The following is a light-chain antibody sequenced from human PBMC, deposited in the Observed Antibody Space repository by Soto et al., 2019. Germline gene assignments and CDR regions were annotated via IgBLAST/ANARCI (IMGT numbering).Light chain of an antibody. CDR1: SSNIGGNA. V-gene: IGLV1-44*01. Sequence: QSVLTQPHSASGTPGQRVTISCSGSSSNIGGNAVNWYQQLPGTTPKLLIYSNNQRPSGVPDRFSGSKSGTSASLAISGLQSEYEADYYCAAWDDSLSGYVFGTGTKLTVL. J-gene: IGLJ1*01. CDR3: AAWDDSLSGYV. CDR2: SNN.